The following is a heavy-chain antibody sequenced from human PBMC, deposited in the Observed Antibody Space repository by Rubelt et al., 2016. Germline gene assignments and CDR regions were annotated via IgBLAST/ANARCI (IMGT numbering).Heavy chain of an antibody. CDR2: IYSGGST. D-gene: IGHD6-13*01. J-gene: IGHJ6*02. Sequence: GRGLEWVSVIYSGGSTYYADSVKGRFTISRDNSKNTLYLQMNSLRAEDTAVYYCARGYSSSPHYYYYGMDVWGQGTTVTVSS. V-gene: IGHV3-66*01. CDR3: ARGYSSSPHYYYYGMDV.